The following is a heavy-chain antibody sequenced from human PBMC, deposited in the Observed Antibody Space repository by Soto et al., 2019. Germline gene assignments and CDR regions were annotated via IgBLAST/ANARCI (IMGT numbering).Heavy chain of an antibody. Sequence: GGSLRLSCAASGFTFSSYAMSWVRHAPGKGLEWVSAISGSGGSTYYADSVKGRFTISRDNSKNTLYLQMNSLRAEDTAVYYCAKRYCSGGSCYYFDYWGQGTLVTVSS. V-gene: IGHV3-23*01. J-gene: IGHJ4*02. CDR1: GFTFSSYA. CDR3: AKRYCSGGSCYYFDY. CDR2: ISGSGGST. D-gene: IGHD2-15*01.